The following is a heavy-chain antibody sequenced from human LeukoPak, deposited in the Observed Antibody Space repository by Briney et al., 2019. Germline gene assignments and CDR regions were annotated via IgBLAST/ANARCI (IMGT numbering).Heavy chain of an antibody. CDR3: ARTGGYMVWGVQNWFDP. CDR1: GGSISSSSYY. V-gene: IGHV4-39*01. J-gene: IGHJ5*02. Sequence: SETLSLTCTVSGGSISSSSYYWGWIRQPPGKGLEWIRSGSTYYNPSLKSRVTISVDTSKNQFSLKLSSVTAADTAVYYCARTGGYMVWGVQNWFDPWGQGALVTVSS. CDR2: GST. D-gene: IGHD3-10*01.